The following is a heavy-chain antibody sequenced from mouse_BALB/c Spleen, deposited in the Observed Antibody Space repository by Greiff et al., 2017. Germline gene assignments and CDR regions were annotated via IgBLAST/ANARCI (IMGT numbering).Heavy chain of an antibody. V-gene: IGHV14-3*02. CDR1: GFNIKDTY. Sequence: EVQVVESGAELVKPGASVKLSCTASGFNIKDTYMHWVKQRPEQGLEWIGRIDPANGNTKYDPKFQGKATITADTSSNTAYLQLSSLTSEDTAVYYCARDGSRGAYWGQGTLVTVSA. D-gene: IGHD1-1*01. J-gene: IGHJ3*01. CDR2: IDPANGNT. CDR3: ARDGSRGAY.